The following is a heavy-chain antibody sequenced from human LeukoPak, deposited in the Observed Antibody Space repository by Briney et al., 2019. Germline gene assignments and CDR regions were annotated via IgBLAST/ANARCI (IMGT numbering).Heavy chain of an antibody. V-gene: IGHV3-21*01. Sequence: PGGSLRLSCAASGFTFSSYSMNWVRQAPGKGLEWVSSISSSSSYIYYADSVKGRFTISRDNAKNSLYLQMNSLRAEDTAVYYCARVGGLSGDYADYGMDVWGQGTTVTVSS. D-gene: IGHD4-17*01. J-gene: IGHJ6*02. CDR1: GFTFSSYS. CDR3: ARVGGLSGDYADYGMDV. CDR2: ISSSSSYI.